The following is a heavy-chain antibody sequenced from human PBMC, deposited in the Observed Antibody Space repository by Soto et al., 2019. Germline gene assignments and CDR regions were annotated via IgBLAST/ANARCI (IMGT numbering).Heavy chain of an antibody. Sequence: QVQLVQSGAEVKKPGSSVKVSCKASGGTFSSYAISWVRQAPGQGLEWMGGSIPIFGTANYAQKFQGRVTITADESTSTAYMELSSLRSEDTAVYYCARQHRETALAYCGGDCYSRMDYWGQGTLVTVSS. CDR1: GGTFSSYA. J-gene: IGHJ4*02. CDR2: SIPIFGTA. D-gene: IGHD2-21*02. CDR3: ARQHRETALAYCGGDCYSRMDY. V-gene: IGHV1-69*01.